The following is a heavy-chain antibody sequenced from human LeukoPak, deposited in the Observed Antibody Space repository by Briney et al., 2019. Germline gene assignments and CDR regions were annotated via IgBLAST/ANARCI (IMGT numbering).Heavy chain of an antibody. J-gene: IGHJ6*02. CDR2: IYYSGST. D-gene: IGHD4-17*01. CDR3: ARDRRTTVTTVYYYYYYGMDV. CDR1: GGSISSSSYY. Sequence: SETLSLTCTASGGSISSSSYYWGWIRQPPGKGLEWIGSIYYSGSTYYNPSLKSRVTISVDTSKNQFSLKLSSVTAADTAVYYCARDRRTTVTTVYYYYYYGMDVWGQGTTVTVSS. V-gene: IGHV4-39*07.